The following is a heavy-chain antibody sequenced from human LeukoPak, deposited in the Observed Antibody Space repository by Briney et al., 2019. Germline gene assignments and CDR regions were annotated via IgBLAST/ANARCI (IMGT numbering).Heavy chain of an antibody. Sequence: SETLCLTCTVSGGSLSSYYWSWVRQPPGKGLEWIGYIYYSGSTNYNTSLKSRVTISVDTSKNQFSLKLRSVTAADTAVYYCARTTEGGYSYGYFYYYYMDVWGKGTTVTISS. CDR3: ARTTEGGYSYGYFYYYYMDV. V-gene: IGHV4-59*01. D-gene: IGHD5-18*01. CDR2: IYYSGST. J-gene: IGHJ6*03. CDR1: GGSLSSYY.